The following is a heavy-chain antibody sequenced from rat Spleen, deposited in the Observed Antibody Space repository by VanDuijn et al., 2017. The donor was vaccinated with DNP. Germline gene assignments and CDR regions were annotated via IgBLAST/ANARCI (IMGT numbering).Heavy chain of an antibody. V-gene: IGHV5-27*01. J-gene: IGHJ2*01. Sequence: EVQLVESGGGLVQPGRSLKLSCAASGFTFNDYYMAWVRQAPTKGLELVAYLYTGGGNTYYRDSVKGRFTISRDNAESTLYLQMDSLRSEDTATYYCTTTHYFDGWFPFDYWGQGVMVTVSS. D-gene: IGHD1-12*02. CDR1: GFTFNDYY. CDR3: TTTHYFDGWFPFDY. CDR2: LYTGGGNT.